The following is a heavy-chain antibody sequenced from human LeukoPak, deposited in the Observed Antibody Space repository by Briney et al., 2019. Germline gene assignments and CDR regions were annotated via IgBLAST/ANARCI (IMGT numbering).Heavy chain of an antibody. CDR1: GFTFSHIW. V-gene: IGHV3-74*01. CDR2: TNTDGSST. Sequence: GGSLRLSCVASGFTFSHIWMHWVRQAPGKGLVWVSRTNTDGSSTNYMDSVKGRFTISRDNAKNTIYLQMNSLRAEDTAVYYCVPSDSSGLDWGQGTLVTVSS. CDR3: VPSDSSGLD. D-gene: IGHD3-22*01. J-gene: IGHJ4*02.